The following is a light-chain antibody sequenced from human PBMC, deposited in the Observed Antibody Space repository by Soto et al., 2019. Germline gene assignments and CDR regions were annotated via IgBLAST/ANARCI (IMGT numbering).Light chain of an antibody. V-gene: IGKV3-20*01. CDR1: QSVSSSY. Sequence: ERVFPQSSGPQSLSPGARATLSCRASQSVSSSYLAWYQQKPGQAPRLLIYGASSSATGIPGRFSGSGSGTDFTLTIIRLEPGDFAVYYCQQYGSSLITFGQGTRLEI. CDR2: GAS. J-gene: IGKJ5*01. CDR3: QQYGSSLIT.